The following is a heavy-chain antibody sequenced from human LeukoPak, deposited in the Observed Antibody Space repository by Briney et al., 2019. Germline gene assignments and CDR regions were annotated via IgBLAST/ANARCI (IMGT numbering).Heavy chain of an antibody. D-gene: IGHD5-12*01. V-gene: IGHV3-21*04. CDR2: ISSSSAYI. CDR3: AKDGHSGYDYYDY. CDR1: GFTLATYS. J-gene: IGHJ4*02. Sequence: GGSLRLSCAASGFTLATYSMNWVRQAPGKGLEWVSSISSSSAYIYYADSVKGRFTISRDNAKESLFLQMNSLRAEDTAVYYCAKDGHSGYDYYDYWGQGTLVTVSS.